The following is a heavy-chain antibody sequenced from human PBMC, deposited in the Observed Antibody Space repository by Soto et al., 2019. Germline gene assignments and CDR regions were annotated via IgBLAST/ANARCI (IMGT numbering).Heavy chain of an antibody. Sequence: PSETLSLTCTVSGGSISSGGYYWSWIRQHPGKGLEWIGYIYYSGSTNYNPSLKSRVTISVDTSKNQFSLKLSSVTAADTAVYYCARHVRDIVAYGPYFDYWGQGTLVTVSS. J-gene: IGHJ4*02. CDR1: GGSISSGGYY. CDR3: ARHVRDIVAYGPYFDY. V-gene: IGHV4-61*08. D-gene: IGHD5-12*01. CDR2: IYYSGST.